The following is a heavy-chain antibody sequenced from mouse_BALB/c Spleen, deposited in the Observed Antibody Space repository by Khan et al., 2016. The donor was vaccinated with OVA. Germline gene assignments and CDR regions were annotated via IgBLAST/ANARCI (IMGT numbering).Heavy chain of an antibody. D-gene: IGHD1-1*01. Sequence: QVQLQQSGAELAKPGASVKMSCKASGYTFINYWILWVKQRPGQGLEWIGYINPSTGYTEYTQKFKDKSTLTADKSSSTAYMQLSSLTSEDPAVYYCARRGLRWDFDYWGQGTTLTVSS. CDR3: ARRGLRWDFDY. J-gene: IGHJ2*01. CDR2: INPSTGYT. CDR1: GYTFINYW. V-gene: IGHV1-7*01.